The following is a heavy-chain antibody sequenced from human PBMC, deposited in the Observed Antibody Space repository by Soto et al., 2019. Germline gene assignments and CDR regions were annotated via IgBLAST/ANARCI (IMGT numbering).Heavy chain of an antibody. CDR3: ARHVLGYCSGGSCYNYYYYGMDV. Sequence: SVKVSCKASGGTFRSYAISWVRQAPGQGLEWMGGIIPIFGTANYAQKFQGRVTITADESTSTAYMELSSLRSEDTDVYYCARHVLGYCSGGSCYNYYYYGMDVWGQGTTVTVSS. CDR1: GGTFRSYA. J-gene: IGHJ6*02. V-gene: IGHV1-69*13. D-gene: IGHD2-15*01. CDR2: IIPIFGTA.